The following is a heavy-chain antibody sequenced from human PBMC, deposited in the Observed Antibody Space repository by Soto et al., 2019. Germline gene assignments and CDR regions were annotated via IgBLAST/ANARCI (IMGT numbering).Heavy chain of an antibody. D-gene: IGHD3-16*01. CDR2: IYYGGNT. Sequence: SETLSLTCTVSGGSITSGSWSWIRQSPGKGLEWIGYIYYGGNTDYNPSLESRVTISLDSSKNQFSLKVRSVTAADTAVYYCAGDWGGRKFDYWGQGALVTVSS. CDR1: GGSITSGS. J-gene: IGHJ4*02. CDR3: AGDWGGRKFDY. V-gene: IGHV4-59*01.